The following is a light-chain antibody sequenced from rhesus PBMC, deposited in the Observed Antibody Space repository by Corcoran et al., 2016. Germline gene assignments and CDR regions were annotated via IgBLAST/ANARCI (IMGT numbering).Light chain of an antibody. CDR3: QQYYDNPPT. J-gene: IGKJ1*01. Sequence: DIQMTPSPSALSASVGDRVTISCRASQNIYSNLAWYQQKPGTAPKLLIYAASSLQTGIPSRFSGRGSGTDFTLTISSLQPEDSAAYYCQQYYDNPPTFGQGTKVEIK. CDR2: AAS. V-gene: IGKV1S12*01. CDR1: QNIYSN.